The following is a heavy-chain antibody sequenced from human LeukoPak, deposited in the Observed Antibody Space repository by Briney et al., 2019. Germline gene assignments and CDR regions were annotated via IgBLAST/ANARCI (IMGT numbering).Heavy chain of an antibody. D-gene: IGHD3-10*02. CDR2: ISSSGSTI. CDR1: EFTFSTYS. J-gene: IGHJ6*04. Sequence: GGSLRLSCAASEFTFSTYSMNWVRQAPGKGLEWVSYISSSGSTIYYADSVKGRFTISRDDAKNSLYLQMNSLGAEDTAVYYCAELGITMIGGVWGKGTTVTISS. CDR3: AELGITMIGGV. V-gene: IGHV3-48*04.